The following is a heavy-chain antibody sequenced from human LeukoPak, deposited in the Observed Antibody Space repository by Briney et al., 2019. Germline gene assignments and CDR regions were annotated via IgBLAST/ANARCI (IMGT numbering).Heavy chain of an antibody. J-gene: IGHJ4*02. Sequence: SETLSLACTVSGGSISNYYWNWIRQPPGKGLEWIAYIYYSGSTNYNPSLKSRVTISLDTSKNQFSLKLSSVTTADTAVYYCARMPDILTGLDSWGQGTLVTVSS. CDR3: ARMPDILTGLDS. CDR2: IYYSGST. D-gene: IGHD3-9*01. CDR1: GGSISNYY. V-gene: IGHV4-59*01.